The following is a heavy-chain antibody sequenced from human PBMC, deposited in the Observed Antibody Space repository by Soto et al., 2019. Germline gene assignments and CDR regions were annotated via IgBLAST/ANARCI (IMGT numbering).Heavy chain of an antibody. V-gene: IGHV1-69*05. CDR3: ARDRDYDLLTAREYALDV. J-gene: IGHJ6*02. CDR2: IMPIFGTA. Sequence: QVQLVQSGAEVKKPGSSVRVSCKVSGGSFRNYGITWVRRAPGQGLEWMGGIMPIFGTANYAQKFQGRVTITSDELTSTASLELSGLRSDDTAVYFCARDRDYDLLTAREYALDVWGQGTTVTVS. D-gene: IGHD3-9*01. CDR1: GGSFRNYG.